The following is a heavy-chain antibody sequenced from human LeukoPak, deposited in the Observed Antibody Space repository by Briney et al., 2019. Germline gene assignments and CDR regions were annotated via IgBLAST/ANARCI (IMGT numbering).Heavy chain of an antibody. D-gene: IGHD1-26*01. CDR2: ISSNGGST. CDR1: GFTFSNYA. Sequence: GGSLRLSCAASGFTFSNYAMHWVRQAPGKGLEYVAAISSNGGSTYYANSVKGRVTISRDNSKNTLHLQMGSLRAEDMAVYYCAKGVGATPIYGMDVWGQGTTVTVSS. V-gene: IGHV3-64*01. CDR3: AKGVGATPIYGMDV. J-gene: IGHJ6*02.